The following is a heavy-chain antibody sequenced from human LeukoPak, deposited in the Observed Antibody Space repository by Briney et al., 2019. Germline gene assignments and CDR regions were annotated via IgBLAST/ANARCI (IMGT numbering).Heavy chain of an antibody. CDR2: VSSNGGST. D-gene: IGHD6-25*01. V-gene: IGHV3-23*01. J-gene: IGHJ4*02. CDR3: ARDTGGYFYFDY. Sequence: PGGSLRLSCAASGFTFSSYWMHWVRQAPGKGLVWVSTVSSNGGSTYYADSVKGRFTISRDNSKNTLYVQVNSLRAEDTAVYYCARDTGGYFYFDYWGQGTLVTVSS. CDR1: GFTFSSYW.